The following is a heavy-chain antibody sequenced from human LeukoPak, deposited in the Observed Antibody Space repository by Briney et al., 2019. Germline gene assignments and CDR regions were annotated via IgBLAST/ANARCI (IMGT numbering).Heavy chain of an antibody. CDR3: ARVVAAATYYFDY. Sequence: SETLSLTCTVSGGSISSSSYYWGWIRQSPGKGLEWIGSIYYIGSTKYNPSLKSRVTISADTSNNQFSLRLTSVTAADTAVYFCARVVAAATYYFDYWGQGTLVTVSS. CDR1: GGSISSSSYY. D-gene: IGHD6-13*01. CDR2: IYYIGST. J-gene: IGHJ4*02. V-gene: IGHV4-61*05.